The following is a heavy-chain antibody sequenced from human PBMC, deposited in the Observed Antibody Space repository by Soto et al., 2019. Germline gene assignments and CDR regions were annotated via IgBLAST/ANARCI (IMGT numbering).Heavy chain of an antibody. D-gene: IGHD2-15*01. CDR3: AKDQARVVVAAAFDY. Sequence: QVQRVESGGGVVQPGRSLRLSCAASGFTFSSYGMHWVRQAPGKGLEWVAVISYDGSNKYYADSVKGRFTISRDNSKNTLYLKMNSLRAEDTAVYYCAKDQARVVVAAAFDYCGQGTLVTVSS. J-gene: IGHJ4*02. CDR2: ISYDGSNK. V-gene: IGHV3-30*18. CDR1: GFTFSSYG.